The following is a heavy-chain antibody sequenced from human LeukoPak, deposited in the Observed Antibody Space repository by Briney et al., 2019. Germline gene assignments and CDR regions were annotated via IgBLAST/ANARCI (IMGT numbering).Heavy chain of an antibody. V-gene: IGHV3-48*03. Sequence: GGSLRLSCAASGFTFSSYEMNWVRQAPGKGLEWVSYSSSSGSNKYYADSVKGRFTISRDNAKNSLYLQMNSLRAEDTAVYYCVRVYSSYDILTGYYNPLYYYYYMDVWGKGTTVTISS. J-gene: IGHJ6*03. CDR2: SSSSGSNK. CDR3: VRVYSSYDILTGYYNPLYYYYYMDV. D-gene: IGHD3-9*01. CDR1: GFTFSSYE.